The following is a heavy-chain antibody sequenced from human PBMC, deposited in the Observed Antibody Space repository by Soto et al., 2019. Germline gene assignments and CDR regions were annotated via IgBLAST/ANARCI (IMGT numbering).Heavy chain of an antibody. D-gene: IGHD3-22*01. CDR3: ASNHYYDSSGYPPEYFQH. CDR2: IIPIFGTA. CDR1: GGTFSSYA. V-gene: IGHV1-69*13. Sequence: SVKVSCKASGGTFSSYAISWVRQAPGQGLEWMGGIIPIFGTANYAQKFQGRVTITADESTSTAYMELSSLRSEDTAVYYCASNHYYDSSGYPPEYFQHWGQGTLVTVSS. J-gene: IGHJ1*01.